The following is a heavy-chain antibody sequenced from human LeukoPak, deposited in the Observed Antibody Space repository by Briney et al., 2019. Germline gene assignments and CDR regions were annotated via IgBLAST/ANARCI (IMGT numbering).Heavy chain of an antibody. CDR3: VRLFVQEPSGWFDP. Sequence: ASVKVSCKTSGYSFSSYEINWVRQPPGQGLEWMGWMNPNSGNTAYAQKFQGRITMTRDAPTRTAYMELNSLRSEDTAVYYCVRLFVQEPSGWFDPWGQGTLVTVS. D-gene: IGHD3-10*01. V-gene: IGHV1-8*01. CDR1: GYSFSSYE. CDR2: MNPNSGNT. J-gene: IGHJ5*02.